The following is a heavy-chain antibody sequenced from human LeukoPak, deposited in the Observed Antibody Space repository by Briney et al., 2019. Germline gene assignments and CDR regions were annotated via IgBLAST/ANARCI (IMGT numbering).Heavy chain of an antibody. D-gene: IGHD2-2*01. J-gene: IGHJ5*02. CDR1: GDSISSYY. V-gene: IGHV4-59*01. CDR2: IFYSGNT. Sequence: PSETLSLTCTVSGDSISSYYWSRIRQSPGKGLEWIGYIFYSGNTNYNPSLKSRVSMSVDTSKNQLSLKLNSVTAADTAVYYCARGLGYCSSTSCYGLYNWFDPWGQGTLVTVSS. CDR3: ARGLGYCSSTSCYGLYNWFDP.